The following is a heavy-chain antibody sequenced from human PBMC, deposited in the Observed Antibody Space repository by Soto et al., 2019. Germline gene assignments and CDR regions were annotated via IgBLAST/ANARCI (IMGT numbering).Heavy chain of an antibody. V-gene: IGHV1-18*04. J-gene: IGHJ5*02. CDR2: ISAYNGNT. Sequence: ASVKVSCKASGYTFTSYGISWVRQAPGQGLEWMGWISAYNGNTNYAQKLQGRFTMTTDTSTSTAYMELRSLRSDDTAVYYCAREYYYDSSGYYFWFDPWGQGTLVTVS. CDR3: AREYYYDSSGYYFWFDP. D-gene: IGHD3-22*01. CDR1: GYTFTSYG.